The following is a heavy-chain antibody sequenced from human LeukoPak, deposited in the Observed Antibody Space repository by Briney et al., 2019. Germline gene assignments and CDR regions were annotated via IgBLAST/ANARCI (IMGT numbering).Heavy chain of an antibody. Sequence: PSETLSLTCTVSGGSISSYYWSWIRQPPGKGLEWIGHIYYSGSTYYNPSLKSRVSISADTSQNQFSLKLSSVTAADTAVYYCARVPGEGSGYPYFDSWGQGALVTVSS. D-gene: IGHD3-22*01. CDR3: ARVPGEGSGYPYFDS. J-gene: IGHJ4*02. V-gene: IGHV4-59*06. CDR1: GGSISSYY. CDR2: IYYSGST.